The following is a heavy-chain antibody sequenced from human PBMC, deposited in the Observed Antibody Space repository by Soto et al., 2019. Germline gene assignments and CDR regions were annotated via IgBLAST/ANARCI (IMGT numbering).Heavy chain of an antibody. D-gene: IGHD3-10*01. V-gene: IGHV4-30-4*01. Sequence: PSETLSLTCTVSGGSISSGDYYWSWIRQPPGKGLGCIGYIYYSGSTYYNPSLKSRVTISVDTSKNQFSLKLSSVTAADTAVYYCASRKSSPYFDYWGQGTLVTVSS. CDR2: IYYSGST. J-gene: IGHJ4*02. CDR3: ASRKSSPYFDY. CDR1: GGSISSGDYY.